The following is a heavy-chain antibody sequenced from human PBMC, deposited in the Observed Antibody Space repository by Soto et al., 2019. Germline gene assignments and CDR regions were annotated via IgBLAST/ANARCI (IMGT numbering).Heavy chain of an antibody. V-gene: IGHV3-30-3*01. CDR1: GFTFSSYA. CDR3: ARDLGAVNYYYYYYGMDV. J-gene: IGHJ6*02. Sequence: GGSLRLSCAASGFTFSSYAMHWVRQAPGKGLEWVAVISYDGSNKYYADSVKGRFTISRDNSKNTLYLQMNSLRAEDTAVYYCARDLGAVNYYYYYYGMDVWGQGTTVTVSS. CDR2: ISYDGSNK.